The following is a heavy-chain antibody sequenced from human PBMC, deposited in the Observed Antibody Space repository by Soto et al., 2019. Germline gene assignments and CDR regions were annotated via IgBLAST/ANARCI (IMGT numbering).Heavy chain of an antibody. Sequence: QLQLQESGSGLVEPPETLSLTCAVSGGSISIDGYSWGWIRQPPGKGLEWIGYMYHSGSTYYNTSLRSRVTISVDKSKNQFSLKLTSVTAADTAVYYCARASRTVRAFDIWGQGTMVTVSS. J-gene: IGHJ3*02. D-gene: IGHD2-2*01. CDR1: GGSISIDGYS. CDR3: ARASRTVRAFDI. CDR2: MYHSGST. V-gene: IGHV4-30-2*01.